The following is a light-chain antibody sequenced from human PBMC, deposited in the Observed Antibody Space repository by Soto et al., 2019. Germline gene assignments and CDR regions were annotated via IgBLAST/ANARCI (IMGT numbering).Light chain of an antibody. J-gene: IGKJ4*01. Sequence: DVQMTQSPSSLSASVGDSVTITCRASQSVFNHLSWFQQRPGKGPKLLIYDASSLHAGVPSRFSGSGSGTDFNLTISTVQPEDSAIYYCHQSSSTPLTFGGGKRVELK. CDR1: QSVFNH. CDR3: HQSSSTPLT. CDR2: DAS. V-gene: IGKV1-39*01.